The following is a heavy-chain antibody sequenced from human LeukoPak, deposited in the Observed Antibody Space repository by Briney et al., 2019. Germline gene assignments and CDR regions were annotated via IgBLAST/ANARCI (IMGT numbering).Heavy chain of an antibody. CDR3: ASSGSFRQQLVK. Sequence: PSETLSLTCTVSGGSINSYYRSWIRQPPGKGLEWIGYIYYSGSTNYNPSLKSRVTISVDTSKNQFSLKLSSVTAADTAVYYCASSGSFRQQLVKWGQGTLVTVSS. CDR1: GGSINSYY. D-gene: IGHD6-13*01. V-gene: IGHV4-59*01. J-gene: IGHJ4*02. CDR2: IYYSGST.